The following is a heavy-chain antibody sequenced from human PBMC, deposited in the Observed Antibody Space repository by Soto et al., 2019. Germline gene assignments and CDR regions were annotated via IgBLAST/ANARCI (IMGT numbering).Heavy chain of an antibody. Sequence: ASVKVSCKASGYTFTNYAISWVRQAPGQGLEWMGWISAYNGDTNYAQKLQGRVTMTTDTSTSTAYMELRSLRSDDTAVYYCARGARFLEWFEGGYWGQGTLVTVSS. CDR1: GYTFTNYA. V-gene: IGHV1-18*01. J-gene: IGHJ4*02. CDR3: ARGARFLEWFEGGY. CDR2: ISAYNGDT. D-gene: IGHD3-3*01.